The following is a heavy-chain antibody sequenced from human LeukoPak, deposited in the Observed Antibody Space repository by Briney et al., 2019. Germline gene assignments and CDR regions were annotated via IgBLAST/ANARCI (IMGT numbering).Heavy chain of an antibody. CDR3: ARDYIGMYYYDSSGYYLS. CDR1: GFTVSSNY. D-gene: IGHD3-22*01. V-gene: IGHV3-66*01. J-gene: IGHJ5*02. Sequence: PGGSLRLSCAASGFTVSSNYMSWVRQAPGKGLEWVSVIYSGGSTYYADSVKGRFTISRDNSKNTLYLQMNSLRAEDTAVYYCARDYIGMYYYDSSGYYLSWGQGTLVTVSS. CDR2: IYSGGST.